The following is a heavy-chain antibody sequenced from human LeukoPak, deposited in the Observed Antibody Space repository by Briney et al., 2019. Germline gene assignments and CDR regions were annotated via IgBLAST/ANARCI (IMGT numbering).Heavy chain of an antibody. V-gene: IGHV3-9*01. Sequence: GGSLRLSCAASGFTFDDYAMHWVRQAPGKGLEWVSGISWNSGSIGYADSVKGRFTISRDNAKNYLYLQMNSLRAEDTAVYYCARVGLWFGEQDYYYMDVWGKGTTVTISS. CDR1: GFTFDDYA. D-gene: IGHD3-10*01. CDR2: ISWNSGSI. J-gene: IGHJ6*03. CDR3: ARVGLWFGEQDYYYMDV.